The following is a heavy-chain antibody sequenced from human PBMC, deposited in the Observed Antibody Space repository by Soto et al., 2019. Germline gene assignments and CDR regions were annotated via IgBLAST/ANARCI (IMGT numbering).Heavy chain of an antibody. Sequence: EVQLVESGGGLVQPGGSLRLSCAASGFTFSSYDMHWVRQATGKGLEWVSAIGTAGDTYYPGSVKGRFTISRENAKNSLYHQMNSLRAGDTAVYYCARVVRGYCSGGSCYGGSYYYYMDVWGKGTTVTVSS. CDR2: IGTAGDT. J-gene: IGHJ6*03. CDR3: ARVVRGYCSGGSCYGGSYYYYMDV. CDR1: GFTFSSYD. V-gene: IGHV3-13*01. D-gene: IGHD2-15*01.